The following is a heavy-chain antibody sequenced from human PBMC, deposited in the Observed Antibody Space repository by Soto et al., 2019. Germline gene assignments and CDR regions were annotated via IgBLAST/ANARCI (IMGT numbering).Heavy chain of an antibody. CDR2: ISGHNGKT. CDR1: GYTFINHG. V-gene: IGHV1-18*04. CDR3: AIDSYPQAYIFDY. J-gene: IGHJ4*02. Sequence: QVQLVQSGGEVKKPGASVKVSCKASGYTFINHGISWVRQAPGQGLEWMGWISGHNGKTNYAQKFQVRVTMTTDKYTSIAVMELRILKSDDTAVYYCAIDSYPQAYIFDYWGQRTLVSVSS. D-gene: IGHD4-4*01.